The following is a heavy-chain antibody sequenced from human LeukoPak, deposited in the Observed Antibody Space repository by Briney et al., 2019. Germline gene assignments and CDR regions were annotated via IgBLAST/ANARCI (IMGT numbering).Heavy chain of an antibody. Sequence: ASVKVSCKVSGYTLTELSMHWVRQAPGQGLEWMGWISAYNGNTNYAQKLQGRVTMTTDTSTSTAYMELRSLRSDDTAVYYCARDQYSSGWYPSDYWGQGTLVTVSS. CDR1: GYTLTELS. CDR3: ARDQYSSGWYPSDY. J-gene: IGHJ4*02. D-gene: IGHD6-19*01. V-gene: IGHV1-18*01. CDR2: ISAYNGNT.